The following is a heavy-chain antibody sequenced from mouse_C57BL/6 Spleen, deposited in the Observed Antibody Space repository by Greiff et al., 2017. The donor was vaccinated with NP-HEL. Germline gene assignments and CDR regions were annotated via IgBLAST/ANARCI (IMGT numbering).Heavy chain of an antibody. CDR3: TAYYGYDMDY. CDR1: GFTFSDSW. CDR2: IRNKANNHAT. V-gene: IGHV6-6*01. Sequence: EVQLVESGGGLVQPGGSMKLSCAASGFTFSDSWMHWVRQSPEKGLEWVAEIRNKANNHATYYAVSVKGRFTISRDDSKSSVYLQMNSLGAEDTGIYYCTAYYGYDMDYWGKGTSVTVSS. J-gene: IGHJ4*01. D-gene: IGHD1-1*01.